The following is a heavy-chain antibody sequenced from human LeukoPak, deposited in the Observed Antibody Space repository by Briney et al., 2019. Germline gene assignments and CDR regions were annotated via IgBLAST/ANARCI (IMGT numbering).Heavy chain of an antibody. Sequence: GASVKVSCKASRYTFTSYDINWVRQAPGQGLEWMASMNPNNGNTAYARKFQGRVTMTRDTSIGTAYLELSALRSEDTAVYYCARLHWESGGIYFYYYMDVWGKGTTVTVSS. CDR3: ARLHWESGGIYFYYYMDV. CDR2: MNPNNGNT. D-gene: IGHD3-16*01. CDR1: RYTFTSYD. V-gene: IGHV1-8*02. J-gene: IGHJ6*03.